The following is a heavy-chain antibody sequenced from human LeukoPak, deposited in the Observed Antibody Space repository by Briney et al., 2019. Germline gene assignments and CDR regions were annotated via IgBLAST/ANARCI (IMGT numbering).Heavy chain of an antibody. V-gene: IGHV1-46*01. Sequence: ASVKVSCETSGYTFTSYYMHWVRQAPGQGLEWMGIINPSGGSTSYAQKFQGRVTMTRDMSTSTVYMELSSLRSDDTAVYYCARDGAYYMDVWGKGTTVTVSS. CDR1: GYTFTSYY. D-gene: IGHD4/OR15-4a*01. CDR3: ARDGAYYMDV. J-gene: IGHJ6*03. CDR2: INPSGGST.